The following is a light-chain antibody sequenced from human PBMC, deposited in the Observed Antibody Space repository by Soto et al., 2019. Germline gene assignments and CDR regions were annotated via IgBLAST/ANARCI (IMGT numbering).Light chain of an antibody. J-gene: IGKJ4*01. Sequence: DIQLTQSPSFLSASVGDTVTITCRASQALSNYLAWYQQKPGKAPDLLIYSASTLQSGVPSRFSGSGSETEFSLTIRALQPEDFATYYCQQLSRYPLTFGGGTTGDIK. CDR2: SAS. CDR1: QALSNY. CDR3: QQLSRYPLT. V-gene: IGKV1-9*01.